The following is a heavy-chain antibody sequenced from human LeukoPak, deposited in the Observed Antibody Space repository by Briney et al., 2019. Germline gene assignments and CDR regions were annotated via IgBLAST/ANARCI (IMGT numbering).Heavy chain of an antibody. D-gene: IGHD2-2*01. CDR3: AKDIGSSTSCFLDY. CDR2: ISWNSGSI. J-gene: IGHJ4*02. CDR1: GFTFDDYA. Sequence: GGSLRLSCAASGFTFDDYAMHWVRQAPGKGLEWVSGISWNSGSIGYADSVEGRFTISRDNAKNSLYLQMNSLRAEDTALYYCAKDIGSSTSCFLDYWGQGTLVTVSS. V-gene: IGHV3-9*01.